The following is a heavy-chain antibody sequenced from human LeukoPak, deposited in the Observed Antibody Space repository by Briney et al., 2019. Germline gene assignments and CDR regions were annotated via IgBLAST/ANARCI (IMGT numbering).Heavy chain of an antibody. CDR1: GGSISSYY. Sequence: SETLSLTCTVSGGSISSYYWSWIRQPPGKGLEWIGYIYSSGSTNYNPSLKSRVTISVDTSKNQFSLKLSSVTAADTAVYYCARHLGGYSYGYDYFDYRGQGTLVAVSS. V-gene: IGHV4-59*08. CDR2: IYSSGST. CDR3: ARHLGGYSYGYDYFDY. J-gene: IGHJ4*02. D-gene: IGHD5-18*01.